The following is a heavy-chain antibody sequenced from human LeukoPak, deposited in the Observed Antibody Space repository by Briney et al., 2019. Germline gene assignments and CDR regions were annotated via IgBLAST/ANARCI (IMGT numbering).Heavy chain of an antibody. D-gene: IGHD3-10*01. J-gene: IGHJ4*02. Sequence: ASVKVSCKASGYTFTSYGISWVRQAPGQGLEWMGWISPYNGNTNYAQKLQGRVTMTTDTSTSTAYMELRSLRSDDTAVYYCARELNTMVRGVTSCYFDYWGQGTLVTVSS. CDR1: GYTFTSYG. CDR3: ARELNTMVRGVTSCYFDY. V-gene: IGHV1-18*04. CDR2: ISPYNGNT.